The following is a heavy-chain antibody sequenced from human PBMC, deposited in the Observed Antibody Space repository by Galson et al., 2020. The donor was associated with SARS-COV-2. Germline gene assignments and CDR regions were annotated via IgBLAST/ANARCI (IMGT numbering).Heavy chain of an antibody. CDR3: AKDIPRIVVPLNY. V-gene: IGHV3-23*01. J-gene: IGHJ4*02. CDR2: ISVSGIST. Sequence: GGSLRLSCADSGFTFSSYAMSWVRQAPGKGLEWVSAISVSGISTYYADSVKGRFTISRDNSNNIVYLQMNSLRAEDTAVYYCAKDIPRIVVPLNYWGQGTLVTVSS. CDR1: GFTFSSYA. D-gene: IGHD3-22*01.